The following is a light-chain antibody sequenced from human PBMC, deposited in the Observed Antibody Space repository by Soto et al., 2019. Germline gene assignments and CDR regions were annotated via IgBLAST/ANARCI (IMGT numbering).Light chain of an antibody. CDR2: DAS. J-gene: IGKJ5*01. CDR1: QSVSSY. Sequence: PGEKAPPPLRGSQSVSSYLAWYQQKPGQAPRLLIYDASNRATGIPARFSGSGSGTDFTLTISCLEPEDFAVYYCQQRSNWPPITFGQGTRLEI. CDR3: QQRSNWPPIT. V-gene: IGKV3-11*01.